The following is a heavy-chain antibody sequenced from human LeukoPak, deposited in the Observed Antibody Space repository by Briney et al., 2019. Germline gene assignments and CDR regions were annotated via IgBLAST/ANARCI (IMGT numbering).Heavy chain of an antibody. Sequence: GGSLRLSCAASGFTFSSYAMSWVRQAPGKGLEWVAVIWYDGSNKYYADSVKGRFTISRDNSKNTLYLQMNSLRAEDTAVYYCAKALDIVVVFSAFDYWGQGTLVTVSS. CDR3: AKALDIVVVFSAFDY. CDR2: IWYDGSNK. J-gene: IGHJ4*02. CDR1: GFTFSSYA. D-gene: IGHD2-2*03. V-gene: IGHV3-33*06.